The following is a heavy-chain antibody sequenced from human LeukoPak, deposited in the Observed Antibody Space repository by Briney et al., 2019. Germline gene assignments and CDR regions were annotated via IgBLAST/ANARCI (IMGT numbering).Heavy chain of an antibody. J-gene: IGHJ4*02. V-gene: IGHV4-39*01. CDR2: IYYSGST. CDR3: ARERGYSYGADY. CDR1: GGSISSSSYY. Sequence: SETLSLTCTVSGGSISSSSYYWGWIRHPPGKGLEWIGSIYYSGSTYYNPSLKSRVTISVDTSKNQFSLKLSSVTAADTAVYYCARERGYSYGADYWGQGTLVTVSS. D-gene: IGHD5-18*01.